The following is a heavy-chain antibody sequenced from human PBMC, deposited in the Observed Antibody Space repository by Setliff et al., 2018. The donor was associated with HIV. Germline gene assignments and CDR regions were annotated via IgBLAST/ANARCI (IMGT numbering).Heavy chain of an antibody. J-gene: IGHJ4*02. D-gene: IGHD2-15*01. V-gene: IGHV1-46*02. CDR3: ARQDIILDY. Sequence: ASVKVSCKASGYTFNNYYMHWVRQAPGQGLEWMGIIYPSDGSTNYAQKFQGRVTMTRDTSASTIYMELSSFRSEDTAVYYCARQDIILDYWGQGTLVTVSS. CDR2: IYPSDGST. CDR1: GYTFNNYY.